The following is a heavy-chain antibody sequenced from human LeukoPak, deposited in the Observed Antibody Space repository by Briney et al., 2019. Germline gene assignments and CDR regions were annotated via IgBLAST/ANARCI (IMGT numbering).Heavy chain of an antibody. CDR3: ARDAVPIAAATHFDY. CDR1: GYTFSSHS. D-gene: IGHD6-13*01. Sequence: ASVKVSCKTSGYTFSSHSMNWVRQAPGQGLEWMGWISPYNGNTKYAQKLQGRATMTTDTSTSTAYMELRSLRSDDTAVYYCARDAVPIAAATHFDYWGQGTLVTVSS. J-gene: IGHJ4*02. CDR2: ISPYNGNT. V-gene: IGHV1-18*01.